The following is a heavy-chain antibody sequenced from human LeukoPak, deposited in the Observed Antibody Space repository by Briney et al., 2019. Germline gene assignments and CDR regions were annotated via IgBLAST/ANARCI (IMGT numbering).Heavy chain of an antibody. D-gene: IGHD1-26*01. CDR2: INPNNGGT. CDR3: AKDRENDAFDI. Sequence: ASVKVSCKTSGYSFTDYYLHWVRQAPGQGLEWMGWINPNNGGTNYAQKFQGRVTMTRDTSITTAYMELSRLRSDDTATYYCAKDRENDAFDIWGQGTVVTVSS. CDR1: GYSFTDYY. V-gene: IGHV1-2*02. J-gene: IGHJ3*02.